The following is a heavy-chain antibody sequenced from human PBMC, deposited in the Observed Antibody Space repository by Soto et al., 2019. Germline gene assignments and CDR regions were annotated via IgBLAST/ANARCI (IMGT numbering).Heavy chain of an antibody. CDR1: GYTFTRYG. CDR3: ARELHDSSGYSFYGMDV. Sequence: GASVKVSCKASGYTFTRYGISWVRQAPGQGLEWMGWISGYNGDTKYAQKFQGRVTMTRDTSTSTVYMELSSLRSEDTAVYYCARELHDSSGYSFYGMDVWGQGTTVTSP. V-gene: IGHV1-18*01. D-gene: IGHD3-22*01. J-gene: IGHJ6*02. CDR2: ISGYNGDT.